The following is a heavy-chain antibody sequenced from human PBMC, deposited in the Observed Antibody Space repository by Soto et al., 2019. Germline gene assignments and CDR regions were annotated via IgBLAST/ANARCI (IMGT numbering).Heavy chain of an antibody. D-gene: IGHD2-2*01. J-gene: IGHJ5*02. CDR1: GYSISSSNW. CDR3: PRTADTSAYGVCFDT. CDR2: IYYSGST. Sequence: PSETLSLTCAVSGYSISSSNWWGWIRQPPGKGLEWIGYIYYSGSTYYNPSLKSRVTMSVDTSKNQFSLKLSSVTAVDTAVYYSPRTADTSAYGVCFDTWGQGTLVTVSS. V-gene: IGHV4-28*01.